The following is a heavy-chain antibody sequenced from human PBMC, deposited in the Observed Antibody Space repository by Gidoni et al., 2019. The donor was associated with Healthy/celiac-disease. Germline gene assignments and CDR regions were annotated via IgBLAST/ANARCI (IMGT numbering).Heavy chain of an antibody. CDR2: IYYSGST. D-gene: IGHD6-13*01. CDR1: GGSISSSSYY. V-gene: IGHV4-39*01. J-gene: IGHJ4*02. CDR3: ARRGAAAVIDY. Sequence: QLRLQESGPGLVKPSETLSLTCTVSGGSISSSSYYWGWIRQPPGKGLEWIGSIYYSGSTYYKPSLKSRVTISVDTSKNQFSLKLSSVTAADTAVYYCARRGAAAVIDYWGQGTLVTVSS.